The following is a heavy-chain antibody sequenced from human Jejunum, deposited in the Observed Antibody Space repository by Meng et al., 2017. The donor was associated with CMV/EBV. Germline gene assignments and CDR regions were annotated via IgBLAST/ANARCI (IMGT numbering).Heavy chain of an antibody. V-gene: IGHV3-7*01. CDR3: ARQKCGGDCDMDV. J-gene: IGHJ6*02. D-gene: IGHD2-21*01. Sequence: SGFTFSSSWMNCVRQVPGKGLGWVANIKQDGGERYYVESVKGRFTISRNNAKNSLFLQMDGLRAEDTAVYYCARQKCGGDCDMDVWGQGTTVTVSS. CDR2: IKQDGGER. CDR1: GFTFSSSW.